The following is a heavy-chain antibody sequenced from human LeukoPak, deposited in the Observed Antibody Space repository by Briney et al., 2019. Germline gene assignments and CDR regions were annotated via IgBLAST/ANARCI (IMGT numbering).Heavy chain of an antibody. Sequence: SETLSLTCTVSGGSISSYYWSWIRQPPGKGLEWIGYIYYSGSTNYNPSLKSRVTMSVDTSKNQFSLKLSSVTAADTAVYYCARDLVDYYDSSGYPYYFDYWGQGTLVTVSS. CDR1: GGSISSYY. D-gene: IGHD3-22*01. J-gene: IGHJ4*02. V-gene: IGHV4-59*12. CDR3: ARDLVDYYDSSGYPYYFDY. CDR2: IYYSGST.